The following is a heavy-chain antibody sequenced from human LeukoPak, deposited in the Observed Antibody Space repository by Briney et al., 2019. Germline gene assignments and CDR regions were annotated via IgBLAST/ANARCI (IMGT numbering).Heavy chain of an antibody. CDR2: ISGSGGST. V-gene: IGHV3-23*01. J-gene: IGHJ4*02. CDR1: GFTFSSYA. Sequence: GGSLRLSCAASGFTFSSYAMSWVRQAPGKGLEWVPGISGSGGSTYYADSVKGRFTISRDNSRNTLCLQMNGPRAEDTAVYYCAILPGYSSGWYEVNYWGQGTLVTVSS. CDR3: AILPGYSSGWYEVNY. D-gene: IGHD6-13*01.